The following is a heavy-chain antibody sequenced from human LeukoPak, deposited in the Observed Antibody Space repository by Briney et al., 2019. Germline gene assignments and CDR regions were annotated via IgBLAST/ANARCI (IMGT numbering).Heavy chain of an antibody. V-gene: IGHV3-11*06. J-gene: IGHJ6*04. CDR3: ARDMRVGELYLGYYYGMDV. CDR1: GFPFSDYY. D-gene: IGHD3-10*01. Sequence: GSLLLPGATSGFPFSDYYMRWIRPGPGKGLEWVSYISSSSSYINYADPVKGRFTISRDNANNSLNLQMNSLRAEDTAVYYCARDMRVGELYLGYYYGMDVWGKGTTVTVSS. CDR2: ISSSSSYI.